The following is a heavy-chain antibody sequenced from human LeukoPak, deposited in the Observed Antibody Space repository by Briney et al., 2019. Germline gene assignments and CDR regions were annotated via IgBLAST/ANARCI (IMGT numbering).Heavy chain of an antibody. CDR1: GYTFTSYG. V-gene: IGHV1-69*04. D-gene: IGHD3-10*01. Sequence: ASVKVSCKASGYTFTSYGISWVRQAPGQGLEWMGRIIPILGIANYAQKFQGRVTITADKSTSTAYMELSSLRSEDTAVYYCARDYGSGSYFNYWGQGTLVTVSS. CDR3: ARDYGSGSYFNY. CDR2: IIPILGIA. J-gene: IGHJ4*02.